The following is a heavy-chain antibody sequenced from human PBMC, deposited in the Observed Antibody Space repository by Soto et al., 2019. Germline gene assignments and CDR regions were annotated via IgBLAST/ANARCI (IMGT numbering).Heavy chain of an antibody. D-gene: IGHD4-17*01. CDR3: ARAHYGGSINWYFDL. Sequence: QVQLVQSGAEVKKPGSSVKVSCKASGGTFSSYTISWVRQAPGQGLEWMGRIIPILGIANYAQKFQGRVTITADKSTSTAYMELSRLRSEDTAVYYCARAHYGGSINWYFDLWGRGTLVTVSS. CDR1: GGTFSSYT. CDR2: IIPILGIA. J-gene: IGHJ2*01. V-gene: IGHV1-69*02.